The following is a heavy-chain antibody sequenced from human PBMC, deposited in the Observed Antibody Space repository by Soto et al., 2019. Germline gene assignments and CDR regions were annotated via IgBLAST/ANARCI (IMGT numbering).Heavy chain of an antibody. D-gene: IGHD4-17*01. CDR3: ARDVDADFRTDFDY. CDR1: GYTFTSYG. CDR2: ISTDKGKT. V-gene: IGHV1-18*01. J-gene: IGHJ4*02. Sequence: ASVKVSCKTSGYTFTSYGITWVRQAPGQGLEWMGWISTDKGKTNYAQKFQGRVTMTTDTSTSTAYMELRSLRAEDTALYYCARDVDADFRTDFDYWGRGTLVTVSS.